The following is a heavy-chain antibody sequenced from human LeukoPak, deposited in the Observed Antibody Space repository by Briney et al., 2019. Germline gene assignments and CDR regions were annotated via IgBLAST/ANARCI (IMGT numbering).Heavy chain of an antibody. CDR2: IIPIFGTA. CDR3: ARGGYDSPGFDY. D-gene: IGHD3-22*01. J-gene: IGHJ4*02. V-gene: IGHV1-69*05. Sequence: SVKVSCKASGGTFSSYAISWVRQAPGQGLEWMGGIIPIFGTANYAQKFQGRVTMTRDTSTSTVYMELSSLRSEDTAVYYCARGGYDSPGFDYWGQGTLVTVSS. CDR1: GGTFSSYA.